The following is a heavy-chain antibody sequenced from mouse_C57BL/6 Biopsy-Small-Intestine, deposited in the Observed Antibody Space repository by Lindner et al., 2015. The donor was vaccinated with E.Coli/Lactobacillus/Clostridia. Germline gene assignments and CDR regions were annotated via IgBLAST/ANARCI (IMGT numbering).Heavy chain of an antibody. J-gene: IGHJ2*01. Sequence: VQLQESGPELVKPGASVKISCKASGYSFTSYYIHWVKQRPGQGLEWIGWIYPGSGNTKYNEKFKGKATLTADTSSSTAYMQLSSLTSEDSAVYYCANGNSYFDYWGQGATLTVSS. CDR1: GYSFTSYY. D-gene: IGHD2-1*01. CDR3: ANGNSYFDY. CDR2: IYPGSGNT. V-gene: IGHV1-66*01.